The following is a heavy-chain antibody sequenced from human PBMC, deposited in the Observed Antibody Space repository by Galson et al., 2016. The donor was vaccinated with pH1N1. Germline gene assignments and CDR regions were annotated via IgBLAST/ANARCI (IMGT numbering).Heavy chain of an antibody. CDR2: IYTGGST. CDR3: VGGLRGYSFT. Sequence: SLRLSCAASGFTVSTNYMSWVRQAPGKGLEWVSLIYTGGSTYYADSVKGRFTISRDNSKNTLYLQMNSLRADDTAVYYCVGGLRGYSFTWGQGTLVTVSS. J-gene: IGHJ4*02. V-gene: IGHV3-53*01. CDR1: GFTVSTNY. D-gene: IGHD5-18*01.